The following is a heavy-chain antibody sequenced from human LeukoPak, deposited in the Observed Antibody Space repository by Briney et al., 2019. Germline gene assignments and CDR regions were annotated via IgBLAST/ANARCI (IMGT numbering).Heavy chain of an antibody. J-gene: IGHJ4*02. CDR1: GGSTSSYY. CDR3: ARHSGAGTGFVY. Sequence: SETLSLTCTVSGGSTSSYYWSWIRQPPGKGLEWIGYIYYSGSTNYDPSLKSRLTISIDTSKNQFSLKLSSVTAADTAVYYCARHSGAGTGFVYWGQGTLVTVSS. V-gene: IGHV4-59*08. D-gene: IGHD6-19*01. CDR2: IYYSGST.